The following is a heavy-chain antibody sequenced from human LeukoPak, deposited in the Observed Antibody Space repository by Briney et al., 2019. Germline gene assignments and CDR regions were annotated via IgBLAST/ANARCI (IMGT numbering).Heavy chain of an antibody. CDR3: ARDRLQSGSDY. CDR2: ISSSSSYI. V-gene: IGHV3-21*01. CDR1: GFTFSSYS. D-gene: IGHD2-15*01. Sequence: PGGSLRLSCAASGFTFSSYSMNWVRQAPGKGLEWVSSISSSSSYIYYTDSVKGRFTISRDNAKNSLYLQMNSLRAEDTAVYYCARDRLQSGSDYWGQGTLVTVSS. J-gene: IGHJ4*02.